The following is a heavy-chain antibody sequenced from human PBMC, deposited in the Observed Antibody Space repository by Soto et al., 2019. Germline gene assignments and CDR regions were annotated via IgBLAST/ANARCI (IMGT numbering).Heavy chain of an antibody. CDR1: GGSISSYY. CDR3: ARDRGYCSGGSCDNWFDP. D-gene: IGHD2-15*01. V-gene: IGHV4-59*01. J-gene: IGHJ5*02. Sequence: SETLSLTCTVSGGSISSYYWSWIRQPPGKGLEWIGYIYYSGSTNYNPSLKSRVTISVDTSKNQFSLKLSSVTAADTAVYYCARDRGYCSGGSCDNWFDPWGQGTLVTVSS. CDR2: IYYSGST.